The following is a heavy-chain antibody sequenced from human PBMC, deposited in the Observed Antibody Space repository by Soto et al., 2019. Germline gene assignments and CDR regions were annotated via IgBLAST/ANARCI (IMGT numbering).Heavy chain of an antibody. D-gene: IGHD5-12*01. J-gene: IGHJ4*02. Sequence: QVQLVESGGGVGQPGRSLRLSCAASGFTFTNYAMHWVRQAPGKGLEWVAVISNDGNTRYYAESVKGRFSISRDNLNNTLYVQVNTLKNEHTAVYYCAASRTSASGSPIAYWGQGTLVTVSS. CDR1: GFTFTNYA. V-gene: IGHV3-30*04. CDR2: ISNDGNTR. CDR3: AASRTSASGSPIAY.